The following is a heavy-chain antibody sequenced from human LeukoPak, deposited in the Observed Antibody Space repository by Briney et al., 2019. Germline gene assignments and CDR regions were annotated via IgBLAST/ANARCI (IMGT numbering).Heavy chain of an antibody. CDR3: AKVTDERLAPPSDYGMDV. J-gene: IGHJ6*02. V-gene: IGHV3-30*02. Sequence: GGSLRLSCAASGFIFSSYGMHWVRQAPGKGLEWVAFIRYDGRNKYYADSMKGRFTISRDNSKNTLYLQMNSLRAEDTAVYYCAKVTDERLAPPSDYGMDVWGQGTTVTVSS. CDR1: GFIFSSYG. CDR2: IRYDGRNK. D-gene: IGHD3-9*01.